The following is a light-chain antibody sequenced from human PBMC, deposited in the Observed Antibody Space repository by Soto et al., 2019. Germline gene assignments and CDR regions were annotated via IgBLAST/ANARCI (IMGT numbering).Light chain of an antibody. CDR2: GAS. V-gene: IGKV3-15*01. Sequence: EIVMTQSPATLSVSPGERATLSCSASQSVSSNLAWYQQKPGQAPRLLIYGASTRATGIPARFSGSGSGTEFTLTISSQQSEDFAVYYCQQYNNWSRTFGQGTKVEI. J-gene: IGKJ1*01. CDR3: QQYNNWSRT. CDR1: QSVSSN.